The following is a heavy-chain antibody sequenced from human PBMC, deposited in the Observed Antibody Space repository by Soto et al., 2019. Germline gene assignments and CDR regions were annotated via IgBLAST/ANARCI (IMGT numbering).Heavy chain of an antibody. CDR2: IYGSGNT. J-gene: IGHJ3*02. CDR1: GGSIRNYF. CDR3: VRDVESPGISGSWGAFDI. D-gene: IGHD1-20*01. V-gene: IGHV4-4*07. Sequence: QVQLQESGPGLVKPSETLSLICTVSGGSIRNYFWTWIRQPAGKGLEWIGRIYGSGNTVYNASLKSRVTMSIDMSKNQFSLKLSSMTAADTAVYYCVRDVESPGISGSWGAFDIWGQGTVVTVSS.